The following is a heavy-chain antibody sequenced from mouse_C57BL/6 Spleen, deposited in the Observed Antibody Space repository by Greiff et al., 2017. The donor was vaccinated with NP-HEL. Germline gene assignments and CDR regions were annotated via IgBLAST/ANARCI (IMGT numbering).Heavy chain of an antibody. J-gene: IGHJ4*01. CDR3: ARTIYYGNYGYAMDY. V-gene: IGHV1-7*01. D-gene: IGHD2-1*01. CDR2: INPSSGYN. CDR1: GYTFTSYW. Sequence: QVQLQQSGADLAKPGASVKLSCKASGYTFTSYWMHWVRQRPGQGLEWIGYINPSSGYNKYNQKFKDKATLPADKSSRTAYMRLSSLTYDDSAVYYCARTIYYGNYGYAMDYWGQGTSVTVSS.